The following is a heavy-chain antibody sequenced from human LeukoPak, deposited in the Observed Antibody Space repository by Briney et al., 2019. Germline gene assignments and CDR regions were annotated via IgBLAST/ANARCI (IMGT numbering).Heavy chain of an antibody. CDR1: GGSISSYY. V-gene: IGHV4-59*01. D-gene: IGHD3-3*01. Sequence: PPETLSLTCTVSGGSISSYYWSWIRQPPGKGLEWIGYIYYSGSTNYNPSLKSRVTISVDTSKNQFSLKLSSVTAADTAVYYCARSTYYDFWSGYYNPHYWYFDLWGRGTLVTVSS. CDR3: ARSTYYDFWSGYYNPHYWYFDL. J-gene: IGHJ2*01. CDR2: IYYSGST.